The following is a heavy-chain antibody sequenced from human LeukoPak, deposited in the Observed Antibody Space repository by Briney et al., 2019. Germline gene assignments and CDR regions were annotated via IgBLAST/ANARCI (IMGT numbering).Heavy chain of an antibody. V-gene: IGHV4-59*01. D-gene: IGHD3-10*01. J-gene: IGHJ5*02. CDR3: ARDAYYYGSGGYWSWFDP. CDR1: GGSISSYY. Sequence: SETLSLTCTVSGGSISSYYWSWIRQPPGKGLEWIGYIYYSGSTNYNPSLKSRVTISVDTSKNQFSLKLSSVTAADTAVYYCARDAYYYGSGGYWSWFDPWGQGTLVTVSS. CDR2: IYYSGST.